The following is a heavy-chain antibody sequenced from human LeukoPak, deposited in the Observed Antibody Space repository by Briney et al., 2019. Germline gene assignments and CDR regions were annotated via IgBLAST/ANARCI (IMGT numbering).Heavy chain of an antibody. CDR2: INPSGGST. J-gene: IGHJ4*02. D-gene: IGHD3-22*01. CDR1: GYTFTSNY. CDR3: ARDGYYYDSSGYYSLGSFFDY. Sequence: ASVKVSCKASGYTFTSNYMHWVRQAPGQGLEWMGIINPSGGSTSYAQKFQGRVTMTRDTSTSTVYMELSSLRSEDTAVYYCARDGYYYDSSGYYSLGSFFDYWGQGTLVTVSS. V-gene: IGHV1-46*01.